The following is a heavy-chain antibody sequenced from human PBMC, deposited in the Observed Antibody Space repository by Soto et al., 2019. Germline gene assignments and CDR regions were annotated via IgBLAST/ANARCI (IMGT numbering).Heavy chain of an antibody. V-gene: IGHV3-23*01. Sequence: GGSLRLSCAAARIIFHDYAMSWVRQAPGKGLDWVALITSTGDRIYYADFVKGRFTISRDNSNKTLYLQISSLGAGDSATYYCAKVTGHYPWGFDFWGRGTLVTVSS. CDR3: AKVTGHYPWGFDF. J-gene: IGHJ4*02. CDR1: RIIFHDYA. CDR2: ITSTGDRI. D-gene: IGHD3-9*01.